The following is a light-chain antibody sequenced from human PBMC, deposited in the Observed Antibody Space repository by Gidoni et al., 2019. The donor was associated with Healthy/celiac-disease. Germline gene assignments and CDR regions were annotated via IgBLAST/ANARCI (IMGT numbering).Light chain of an antibody. V-gene: IGKV3-20*01. CDR1: QSVSSSY. CDR2: GAS. CDR3: QQYGSSPRT. Sequence: GTLSCRASQSVSSSYLAWYQQKPGQAPRLLIYGASSRATGIPDRFSGSGSGTDFTLTISRLEPEDFAVYYCQQYGSSPRTFGQGTKVGIK. J-gene: IGKJ1*01.